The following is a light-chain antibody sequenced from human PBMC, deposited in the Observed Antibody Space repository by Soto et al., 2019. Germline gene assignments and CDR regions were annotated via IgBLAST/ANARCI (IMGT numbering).Light chain of an antibody. CDR3: SAYAGSSTWV. CDR2: EVY. CDR1: SSDVGGYNY. J-gene: IGLJ2*01. V-gene: IGLV2-8*01. Sequence: QSAPTQPPSASGSPGQSVTFSCTGTSSDVGGYNYVSWYQQYPGKAPKLMIYEVYKRPSGVPDRFSGSKSGNTASLTVAGLQPEDEADYYCSAYAGSSTWVFGGGTKLTVL.